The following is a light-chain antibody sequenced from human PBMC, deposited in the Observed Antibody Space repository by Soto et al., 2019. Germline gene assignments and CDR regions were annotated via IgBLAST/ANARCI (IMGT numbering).Light chain of an antibody. V-gene: IGKV3D-20*02. J-gene: IGKJ1*01. CDR2: GAS. CDR1: QSVSSSY. CDR3: QQRSNWRVT. Sequence: IGLSQSPDTQSLSPGERATLSCRARQSVSSSYLAWYQQKPGQAPRLLIYGASTGATGIPDRFSGSGSGTDFTLTISSLEPEDIAVYYCQQRSNWRVTFGQGTKVDIK.